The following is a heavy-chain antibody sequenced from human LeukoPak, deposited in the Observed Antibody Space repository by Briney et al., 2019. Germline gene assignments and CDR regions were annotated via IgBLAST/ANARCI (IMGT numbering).Heavy chain of an antibody. CDR1: GGSISSGGYY. Sequence: SETLSLTCTVSGGSISSGGYYWSWIRQHPGKGLEWIGYIYYSGSTYYNPSLKSRVTISVDTSKNQFSLKLSSVTAADTAVYYCARAGDCSSTSCYSPAYYYYGMDVWGQGTTVTVSS. J-gene: IGHJ6*02. CDR2: IYYSGST. D-gene: IGHD2-2*01. V-gene: IGHV4-31*03. CDR3: ARAGDCSSTSCYSPAYYYYGMDV.